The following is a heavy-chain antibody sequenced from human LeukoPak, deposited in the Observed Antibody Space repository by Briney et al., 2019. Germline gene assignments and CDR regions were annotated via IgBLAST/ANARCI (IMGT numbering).Heavy chain of an antibody. CDR3: ARVLGYSSGWQIDY. CDR1: GGSISSYY. D-gene: IGHD6-19*01. Sequence: PSETLSLTCTVSGGSISSYYWSWVRQPPGKGLEWIGYIYYTGSTNYNPSLKSRGTISLDTSKNQFSLRLSSVTAADTAVYYCARVLGYSSGWQIDYWGQGTLVTVFS. J-gene: IGHJ4*02. V-gene: IGHV4-59*08. CDR2: IYYTGST.